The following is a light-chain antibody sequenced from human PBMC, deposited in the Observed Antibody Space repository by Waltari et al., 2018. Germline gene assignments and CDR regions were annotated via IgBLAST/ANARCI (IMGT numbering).Light chain of an antibody. J-gene: IGKJ1*01. CDR2: AAS. CDR1: QSIGRY. CDR3: QNHERLPAT. V-gene: IGKV3-20*01. Sequence: EIVLTQSPGTLSLSPGERATLSCRASQSIGRYLVWYQQKPGQAPRLLIYAASSRATGIPDRFIVSGSWTDFSLTISRLEPEDFAVYYCQNHERLPATFGQGTKVEIK.